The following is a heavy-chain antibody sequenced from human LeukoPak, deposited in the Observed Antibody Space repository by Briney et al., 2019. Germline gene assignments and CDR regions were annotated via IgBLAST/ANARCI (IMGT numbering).Heavy chain of an antibody. CDR1: GFTFSSYG. CDR2: MWYDGSNK. CDR3: ATDAQLGS. Sequence: GGSLRLSCAVSGFTFSSYGMHWVRQAPGKGLEWVAVMWYDGSNKCYADSVKGRFTISRDNSKNTLYLQMNSLRAEDTAIYYCATDAQLGSWGQGTMVTVSS. V-gene: IGHV3-33*01. J-gene: IGHJ3*01. D-gene: IGHD5-24*01.